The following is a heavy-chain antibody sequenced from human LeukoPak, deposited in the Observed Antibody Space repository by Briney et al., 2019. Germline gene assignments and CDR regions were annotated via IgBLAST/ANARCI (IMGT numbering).Heavy chain of an antibody. CDR3: ARVTLYCSSTSCLSRGADY. D-gene: IGHD2-2*01. J-gene: IGHJ4*02. CDR1: GYTFTGYY. V-gene: IGHV1-2*02. CDR2: INPNSGGT. Sequence: GASMKVSCKASGYTFTGYYMHWVRQAPGQGLEWMGWINPNSGGTNYAQKFQGRVTMTRDTSISTAYMELSSLRPDDTAVYYCARVTLYCSSTSCLSRGADYWGQGTLVTVSS.